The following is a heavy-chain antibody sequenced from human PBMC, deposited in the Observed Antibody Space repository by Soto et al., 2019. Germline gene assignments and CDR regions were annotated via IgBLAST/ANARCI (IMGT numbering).Heavy chain of an antibody. CDR1: GGSISSYY. CDR3: GREAQNSGHDY. D-gene: IGHD5-12*01. J-gene: IGHJ4*02. V-gene: IGHV4-59*01. Sequence: SETLSLTCTVSGGSISSYYWSWIRQPPGKGLEWIGYIYYSGSTNYNPSLKSRVTISVDTSKNQFSLKLSSVTAADTAVYYCGREAQNSGHDYWGQGTLVTVSS. CDR2: IYYSGST.